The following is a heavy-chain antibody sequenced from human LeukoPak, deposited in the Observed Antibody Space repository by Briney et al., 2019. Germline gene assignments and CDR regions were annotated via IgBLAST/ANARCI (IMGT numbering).Heavy chain of an antibody. D-gene: IGHD7-27*01. CDR1: GYTFTSYD. J-gene: IGHJ4*02. Sequence: ASVEVSCKASGYTFTSYDFNWVRQATGQRPEWMGWMSPNSGDTGYAQKFQDRVTMTRNTSISTAYMELSSLRSDDAAVYYCARGPPNWGYDYWGPGTLVTVSS. CDR2: MSPNSGDT. V-gene: IGHV1-8*01. CDR3: ARGPPNWGYDY.